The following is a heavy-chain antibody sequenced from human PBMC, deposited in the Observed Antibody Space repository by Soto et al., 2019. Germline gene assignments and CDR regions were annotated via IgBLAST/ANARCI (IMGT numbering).Heavy chain of an antibody. V-gene: IGHV3-33*01. Sequence: QVQLVESGGGVVQPGRSLRLSCAASGFTFSSYGMHWVRQAPGKGLEWVAVIWYDGSNKYYADSVKGRFTISRDNSKDTLYLQMNSLRAEDTAVYYCAIGRYGVAGFPRYYYYYMDVCGKGTTVTVSS. J-gene: IGHJ6*03. CDR2: IWYDGSNK. CDR1: GFTFSSYG. CDR3: AIGRYGVAGFPRYYYYYMDV. D-gene: IGHD6-19*01.